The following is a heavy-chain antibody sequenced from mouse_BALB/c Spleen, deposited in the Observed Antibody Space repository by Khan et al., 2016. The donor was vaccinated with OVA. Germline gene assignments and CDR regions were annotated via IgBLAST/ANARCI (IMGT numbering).Heavy chain of an antibody. V-gene: IGHV2-6-1*01. CDR3: ARQPNNHDNIMDY. J-gene: IGHJ4*01. Sequence: QVQLKQSGPGLVAPSQSLYITCTISGFSLTNYGVHWVRQPPGKGLEWLVVIWNDGATTYNSALNSRLTISKDNSKSQVFLKLTSLQTDDTAMYFWARQPNNHDNIMDYWGQGTSVTVSA. CDR1: GFSLTNYG. CDR2: IWNDGAT.